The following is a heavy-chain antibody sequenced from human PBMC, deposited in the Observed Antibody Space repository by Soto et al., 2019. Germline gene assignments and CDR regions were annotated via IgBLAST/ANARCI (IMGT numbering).Heavy chain of an antibody. J-gene: IGHJ3*02. CDR1: GFTFSDFW. D-gene: IGHD4-4*01. Sequence: EVQLVESGGGLLQPGGSLRLYCAGSGFTFSDFWMNWVRQAPGKGLEWVANIKQDGSEKHYVDSVKGRFTISRDNAKXXXXXXXXXXXXXXXXXXXXXITTSAFGIWGQGTMVTVSS. CDR2: IKQDGSEK. CDR3: XITTSAFGI. V-gene: IGHV3-7*01.